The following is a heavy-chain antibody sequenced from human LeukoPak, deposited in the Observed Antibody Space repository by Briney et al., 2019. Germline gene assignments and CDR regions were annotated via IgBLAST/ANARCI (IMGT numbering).Heavy chain of an antibody. J-gene: IGHJ4*02. CDR3: AKDFVYGSRFPRPLDY. V-gene: IGHV3-38-3*01. CDR2: ISGGST. CDR1: GFTVSSNE. Sequence: GGSLRLSCAASGFTVSSNEMSWVRQAPGKGLEWVSSISGGSTYYTDSVKGRFTISRDNSRNTLYLQMNSLRADDTARYYCAKDFVYGSRFPRPLDYWGQGTLVTVSS. D-gene: IGHD3-3*01.